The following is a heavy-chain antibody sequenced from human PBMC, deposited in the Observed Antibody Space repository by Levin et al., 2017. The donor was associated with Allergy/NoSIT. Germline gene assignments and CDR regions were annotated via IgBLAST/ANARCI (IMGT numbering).Heavy chain of an antibody. J-gene: IGHJ6*02. CDR1: GFTFSDYA. D-gene: IGHD3-10*01. V-gene: IGHV3-49*03. CDR3: SRSADYSGSDSYYDYYYYYGMDV. CDR2: IRSKAYGGTT. Sequence: PGGSLRLSCTASGFTFSDYAMSWFRQAPGKGLEWVGFIRSKAYGGTTEYAASVKGRFTISSDDPKSIAYLEMNSLQSEGTAVYYCSRSADYSGSDSYYDYYYYYGMDVWGQGTTVTVSS.